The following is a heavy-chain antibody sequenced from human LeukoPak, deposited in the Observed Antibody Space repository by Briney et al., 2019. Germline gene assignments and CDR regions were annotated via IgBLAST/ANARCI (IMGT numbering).Heavy chain of an antibody. V-gene: IGHV1-18*01. Sequence: VASVKVSCKASGYTFTSYGISWVRQAPGQGLEWMGWISAYNGNTNYAQKLQGRVTMTTDTSTSTAYMELRSLRSDDTAVYYCAREMATVDYYYYYMDVWGKGTTVTVSS. CDR2: ISAYNGNT. CDR1: GYTFTSYG. CDR3: AREMATVDYYYYYMDV. D-gene: IGHD5-24*01. J-gene: IGHJ6*03.